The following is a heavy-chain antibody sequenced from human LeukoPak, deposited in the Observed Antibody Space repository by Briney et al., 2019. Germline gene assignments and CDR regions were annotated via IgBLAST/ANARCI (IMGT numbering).Heavy chain of an antibody. V-gene: IGHV1-3*01. CDR3: ARDELLLGWFDP. Sequence: GASVKVSCKASGYIFTNYAMHWVRQAPGQRLEWMGWINGGTGNTKYSQKFQGRVTITRDTSATTGYMELNSLTSEDTAVYYCARDELLLGWFDPWGQGTLVTVSS. CDR2: INGGTGNT. J-gene: IGHJ5*02. D-gene: IGHD4-23*01. CDR1: GYIFTNYA.